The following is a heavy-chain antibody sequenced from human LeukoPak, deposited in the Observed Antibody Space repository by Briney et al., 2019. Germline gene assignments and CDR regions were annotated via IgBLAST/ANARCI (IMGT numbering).Heavy chain of an antibody. CDR3: ARDPAGSRSFDY. Sequence: GGSLRLSCAASGFTFSSYSMNWVRQAPGKGLEWVSSISSSSSYIYYADSVKGRFAISRDNAKNSLYLQMNSLRAEDTAVYYCARDPAGSRSFDYWGQGTLVTVSS. V-gene: IGHV3-21*04. CDR2: ISSSSSYI. J-gene: IGHJ4*02. CDR1: GFTFSSYS. D-gene: IGHD6-19*01.